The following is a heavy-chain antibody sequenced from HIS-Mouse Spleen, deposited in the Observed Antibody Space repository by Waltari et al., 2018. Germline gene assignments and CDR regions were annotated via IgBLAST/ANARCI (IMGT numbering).Heavy chain of an antibody. CDR2: MNPNSGNT. V-gene: IGHV1-8*01. CDR1: GYTFTSYD. J-gene: IGHJ5*02. Sequence: QVQLVQSGAEVKKPGASVKVCCKASGYTFTSYDINWVRQATGQGLEWMGWMNPNSGNTGYAQKFQGRVTMTRNTSISTAYMELSSLRSEDTAVYYCARIGSHRRGYSYGYWFDPWGQGTLVTVSS. CDR3: ARIGSHRRGYSYGYWFDP. D-gene: IGHD5-18*01.